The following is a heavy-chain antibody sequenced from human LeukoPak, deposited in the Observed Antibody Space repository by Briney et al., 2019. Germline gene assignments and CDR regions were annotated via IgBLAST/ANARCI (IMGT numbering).Heavy chain of an antibody. Sequence: ASVKVSCKASGYTFTSYDINWVRQATGQGLEWMGWMNPNRGNTGYAQKFQGRVTITRNTSISTAYMELSRLRSEDTAVYYCARGQKQWLVNYYYYYYMDVWGKGTTVTVSS. CDR2: MNPNRGNT. CDR1: GYTFTSYD. V-gene: IGHV1-8*03. CDR3: ARGQKQWLVNYYYYYYMDV. D-gene: IGHD6-19*01. J-gene: IGHJ6*03.